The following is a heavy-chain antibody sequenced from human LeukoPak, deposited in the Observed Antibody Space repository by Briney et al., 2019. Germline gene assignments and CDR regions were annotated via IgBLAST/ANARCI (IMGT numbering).Heavy chain of an antibody. V-gene: IGHV3-30*02. CDR1: GLTFSNYA. D-gene: IGHD1-14*01. CDR3: AKTGFQWGEYFYYMDV. J-gene: IGHJ6*03. CDR2: IRNDGNEI. Sequence: GGSLRLSCAASGLTFSNYAMHWVRQAPGKGLEWVSFIRNDGNEIYYADSVKGRFTISRDNSRDTLYFQMNSLIYEDTAAYYCAKTGFQWGEYFYYMDVWGKGTTVTVSS.